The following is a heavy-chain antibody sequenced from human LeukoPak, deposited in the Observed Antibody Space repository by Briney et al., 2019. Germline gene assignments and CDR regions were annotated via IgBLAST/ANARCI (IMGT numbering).Heavy chain of an antibody. V-gene: IGHV4-39*01. CDR2: IYYSGST. J-gene: IGHJ4*02. Sequence: SETLSLICTVSGGSISSSSYYWGWIRQPPGKGLEWIGRIYYSGSTYYNPSLNRRVTISVNTSKNQFSLKLSSVTAADTAVYYCARHGRRSGYNWDRYYFDYWGQGTLVTVSS. D-gene: IGHD5-24*01. CDR3: ARHGRRSGYNWDRYYFDY. CDR1: GGSISSSSYY.